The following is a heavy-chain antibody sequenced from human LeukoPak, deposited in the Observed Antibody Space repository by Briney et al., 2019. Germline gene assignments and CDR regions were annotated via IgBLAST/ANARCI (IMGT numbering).Heavy chain of an antibody. V-gene: IGHV4-59*01. CDR2: IYYSGYT. Sequence: SETLSLTCTVSGGSISSYYWSWIRQPPGKGLEWIGYIYYSGYTNYNPSLKSRVTISVDTSKNQFSLKLSSVTAADTAVYYCAKARSMVRGVRGSSLDPWGQGTLVTVSS. CDR1: GGSISSYY. J-gene: IGHJ5*02. CDR3: AKARSMVRGVRGSSLDP. D-gene: IGHD3-10*01.